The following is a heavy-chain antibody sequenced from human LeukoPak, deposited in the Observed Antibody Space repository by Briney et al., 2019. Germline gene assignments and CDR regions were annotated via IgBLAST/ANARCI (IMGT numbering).Heavy chain of an antibody. V-gene: IGHV4-34*01. CDR2: NNDRGHT. J-gene: IGHJ4*02. CDR3: ARDPTTVVTTPYYFDF. CDR1: GGSFSGYH. Sequence: SETLSLTCAVHGGSFSGYHWNWIRQSPGKGLEWIGENNDRGHTNYNPSLESRVTISVDTSKKQFSLKLNSVTAADTAVYYCARDPTTVVTTPYYFDFWGQGTLVTVSS. D-gene: IGHD4-23*01.